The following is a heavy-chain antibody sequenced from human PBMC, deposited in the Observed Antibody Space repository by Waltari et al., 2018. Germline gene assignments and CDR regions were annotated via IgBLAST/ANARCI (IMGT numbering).Heavy chain of an antibody. Sequence: EVQLVQSGAEVKKPGDTVKISCKASGYTFTDYYMHWVQQAPGKGLEWMGSVDPEDGETIYAEKFQGIVTIAADTSTDTAYMELSSLRSEDTAVYYCATRGNWGRPDVDYWGQGTLVTVSS. J-gene: IGHJ4*02. V-gene: IGHV1-69-2*01. CDR2: VDPEDGET. CDR1: GYTFTDYY. D-gene: IGHD7-27*01. CDR3: ATRGNWGRPDVDY.